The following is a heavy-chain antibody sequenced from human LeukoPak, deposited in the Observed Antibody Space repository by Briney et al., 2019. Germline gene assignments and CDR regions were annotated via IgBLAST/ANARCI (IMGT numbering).Heavy chain of an antibody. J-gene: IGHJ4*02. D-gene: IGHD3-10*01. Sequence: GASVKVSCKASGYTFTSYYMHWVRQAPGQGLEWMGIINPSGGSTSYAQKFQGRVTMTRDTSTSTVYMELSSLRSEDTAVYYCARGGLTYYYGSGSQGDDYWGQGTLVTVSS. CDR2: INPSGGST. CDR3: ARGGLTYYYGSGSQGDDY. V-gene: IGHV1-46*01. CDR1: GYTFTSYY.